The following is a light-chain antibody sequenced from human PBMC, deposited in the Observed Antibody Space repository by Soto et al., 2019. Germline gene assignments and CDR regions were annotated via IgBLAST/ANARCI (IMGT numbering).Light chain of an antibody. CDR1: QSVSSY. J-gene: IGKJ4*01. CDR2: DAS. Sequence: IVWTQSPATLSLSPGERATLSCRASQSVSSYLAWYQQKPGHAPRLLIYDASNRATGIPARLSGSGSGTDFSLTISSLERADWAVYYCQQRSHWPPTFGGGTTLQIK. CDR3: QQRSHWPPT. V-gene: IGKV3-11*01.